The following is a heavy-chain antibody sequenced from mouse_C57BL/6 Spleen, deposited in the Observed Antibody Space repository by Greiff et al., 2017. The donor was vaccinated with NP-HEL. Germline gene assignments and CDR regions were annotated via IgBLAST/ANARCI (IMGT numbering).Heavy chain of an antibody. CDR2: INPNNGGT. CDR3: AKRGYSVPYAMDY. J-gene: IGHJ4*01. D-gene: IGHD2-12*01. Sequence: EVQLQQSGPELVKPGASVKIPCKASGYTFTDYNMDWVKQSPGKSLEWIGDINPNNGGTIYNQKFKGKATLTVDKSSSTAYLQLRSLTSEDTAVYYCAKRGYSVPYAMDYWGQGTSVTVSS. CDR1: GYTFTDYN. V-gene: IGHV1-18*01.